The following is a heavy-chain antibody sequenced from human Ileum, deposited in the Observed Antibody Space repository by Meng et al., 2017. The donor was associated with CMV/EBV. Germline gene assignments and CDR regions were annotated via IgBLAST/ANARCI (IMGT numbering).Heavy chain of an antibody. D-gene: IGHD1-26*01. V-gene: IGHV3-23*01. CDR1: GFTFSSYA. CDR2: ISGSGGST. CDR3: AKELVGARFFDY. Sequence: GESLKISCAASGFTFSSYAMSWVRQAPGKGLEWVSAISGSGGSTYYADSVKGRFTISRDNSKNTLYLQMNSLRAEDTAVYYCAKELVGARFFDYWGQGTLVTVSS. J-gene: IGHJ4*02.